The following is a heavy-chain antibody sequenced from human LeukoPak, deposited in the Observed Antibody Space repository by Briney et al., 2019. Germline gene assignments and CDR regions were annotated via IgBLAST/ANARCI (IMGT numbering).Heavy chain of an antibody. CDR1: GGSFSGYY. V-gene: IGHV4-59*08. D-gene: IGHD1-1*01. CDR3: ARRISSWNVYIDK. Sequence: SGTLSLTCTVSGGSFSGYYRSWIRQTPGKGLEWIGYIYSSGTTNYNRSLQSRVIISLDTPKNQFSLRVTSVTAADTAMYFCARRISSWNVYIDKWGQGIQVTVSS. J-gene: IGHJ4*02. CDR2: IYSSGTT.